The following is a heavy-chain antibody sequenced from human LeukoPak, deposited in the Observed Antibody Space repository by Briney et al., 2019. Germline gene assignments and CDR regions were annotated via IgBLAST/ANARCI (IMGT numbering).Heavy chain of an antibody. V-gene: IGHV4-38-2*01. CDR3: ASLVGATTYYYYMDV. D-gene: IGHD1-26*01. CDR1: GYSISSGYY. CDR2: IYHSGST. Sequence: PSETLSLTCAVSGYSISSGYYWGWIRQPPGKGLEWIGSIYHSGSTYYNPSPKSRVTISVDTSKNQFSLKLSSVTAADTAVYYCASLVGATTYYYYMDVWGKGTTVTVSS. J-gene: IGHJ6*03.